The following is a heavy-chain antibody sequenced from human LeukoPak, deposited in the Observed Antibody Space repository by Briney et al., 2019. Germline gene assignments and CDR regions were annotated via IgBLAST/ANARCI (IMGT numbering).Heavy chain of an antibody. CDR3: AGRDY. D-gene: IGHD1-26*01. CDR2: MYTSGRT. CDR1: GGSISSYY. Sequence: SETLSLTCTVSGGSISSYYWSWVRQPAGKRLEWIGLMYTSGRTDYNPSLESRVTISVDKSKNQLSLKLTSVTAADTAVYYCAGRDYWGQGTLVTVSS. J-gene: IGHJ4*02. V-gene: IGHV4-4*07.